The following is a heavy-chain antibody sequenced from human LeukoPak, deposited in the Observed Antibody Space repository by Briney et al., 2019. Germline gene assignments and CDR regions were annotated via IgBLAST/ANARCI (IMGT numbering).Heavy chain of an antibody. J-gene: IGHJ3*02. CDR3: AREVVVVTAMGAFDI. Sequence: PSETLSLTCTVSGGSVSSGTYYWRWIRQPPGKGLEWIGFLYYSGSTNYNPSLKSRVTISVDTSKNQFSLKLSSVTAADTAVYYCAREVVVVTAMGAFDIWGQGTMVTVSS. CDR1: GGSVSSGTYY. D-gene: IGHD2-21*02. V-gene: IGHV4-61*01. CDR2: LYYSGST.